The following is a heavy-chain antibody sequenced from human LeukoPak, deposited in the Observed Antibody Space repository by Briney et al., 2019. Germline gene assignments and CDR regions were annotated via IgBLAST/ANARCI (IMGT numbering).Heavy chain of an antibody. CDR1: GGTFSSYA. CDR2: IIPIFGTA. D-gene: IGHD3-10*01. V-gene: IGHV1-69*06. Sequence: GASVKVSCKASGGTFSSYAISWVRQAPGQGLEWMGGIIPIFGTANYAQKFQGRVTITADKSTSTAYMELSSLRSEDTAVYYCARGRWSGDLFYYMDVWGKGTTVTISS. J-gene: IGHJ6*03. CDR3: ARGRWSGDLFYYMDV.